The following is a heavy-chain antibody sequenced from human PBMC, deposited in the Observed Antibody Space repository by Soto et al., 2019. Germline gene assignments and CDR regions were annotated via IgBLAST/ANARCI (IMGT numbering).Heavy chain of an antibody. CDR3: AKDRVHGQYDSTVGGGMDV. CDR2: ITDGGGT. CDR1: GFTFSSHA. V-gene: IGHV3-23*01. Sequence: EVQVLESGGDLVQPGGSLRLSCAASGFTFSSHAMTWVRQAPGKGLEWVSGITDGGGTDYADSVKGRFTISRDNSKSTLYLQMNSLRAEDTAVYYCAKDRVHGQYDSTVGGGMDVWGQGTTVTVSS. D-gene: IGHD3-22*01. J-gene: IGHJ6*02.